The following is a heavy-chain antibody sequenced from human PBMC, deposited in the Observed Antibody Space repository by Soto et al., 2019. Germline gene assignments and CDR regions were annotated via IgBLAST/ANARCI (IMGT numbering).Heavy chain of an antibody. CDR2: ISAYNGNT. J-gene: IGHJ4*02. CDR3: ARAGTGRFLEWLSKYYFDY. D-gene: IGHD3-3*01. CDR1: GYTFTSYG. V-gene: IGHV1-18*01. Sequence: QVQLVQSGAEVKKPGASVKVSCKASGYTFTSYGISWVRQAPGQGLEWMGWISAYNGNTNYAQKLQGRVTMTTDTSTSPAYMERRSLRSDDTAVYYCARAGTGRFLEWLSKYYFDYWGQGTLVTVSS.